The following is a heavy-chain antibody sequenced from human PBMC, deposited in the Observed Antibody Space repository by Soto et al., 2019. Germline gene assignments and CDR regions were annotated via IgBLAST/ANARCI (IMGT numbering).Heavy chain of an antibody. V-gene: IGHV3-53*02. CDR3: ARGRSFSYGSTPPPRFDP. CDR2: FESGGSI. J-gene: IGHJ5*02. D-gene: IGHD3-10*01. Sequence: EVQLVETGGGLIQPGGSLRLSCAASGFSVRTNYMSWVRQAPGKGLEWVSVFESGGSIYYADSVKGRFIISRDNAKNTLYLQMNSLRAGDTAVYYCARGRSFSYGSTPPPRFDPRGQGTLVIVSS. CDR1: GFSVRTNY.